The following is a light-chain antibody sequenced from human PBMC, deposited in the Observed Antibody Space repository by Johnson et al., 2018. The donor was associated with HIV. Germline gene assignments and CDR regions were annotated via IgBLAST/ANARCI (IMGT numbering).Light chain of an antibody. V-gene: IGLV1-51*02. CDR2: ENK. J-gene: IGLJ1*01. CDR1: SSDIGKNY. Sequence: QSVLTQPPSVSAAPGQKVTISCSGSSSDIGKNYVSWYQQLPGTAPKLLVYENKKRPSGIPDRFSGSKSGTSATLDITGLQTGDEADYYCGTWDSSLGAWVFGTGTKVTVL. CDR3: GTWDSSLGAWV.